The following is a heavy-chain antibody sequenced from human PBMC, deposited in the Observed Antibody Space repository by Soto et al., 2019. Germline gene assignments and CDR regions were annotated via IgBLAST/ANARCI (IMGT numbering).Heavy chain of an antibody. Sequence: GRSLRLLCAASGFTFSGYAMSCVRQAPGKGVEWVSAISGSGGSTYYADSVKGRFTISRDNSKNTLYLQMNSLRAEDTAVYYCAKDKPHHIVVVVADTFDYWGQGTLVTVSS. V-gene: IGHV3-23*01. D-gene: IGHD2-15*01. CDR3: AKDKPHHIVVVVADTFDY. CDR2: ISGSGGST. J-gene: IGHJ4*02. CDR1: GFTFSGYA.